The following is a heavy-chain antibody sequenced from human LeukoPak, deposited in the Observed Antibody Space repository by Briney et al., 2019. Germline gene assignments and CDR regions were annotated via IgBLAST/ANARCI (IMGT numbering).Heavy chain of an antibody. CDR1: GFTFSSYS. Sequence: GGSLRLSCAASGFTFSSYSMNWVRQAPGKGLEWVSYISGSSSSTKYADSVKGRFTISRDNAKNSLYLQMNSLIVEDTAVYYCVDLNAPLWGQGTLVTVSS. V-gene: IGHV3-48*04. J-gene: IGHJ4*02. CDR2: ISGSSSST. CDR3: VDLNAPL. D-gene: IGHD2-8*01.